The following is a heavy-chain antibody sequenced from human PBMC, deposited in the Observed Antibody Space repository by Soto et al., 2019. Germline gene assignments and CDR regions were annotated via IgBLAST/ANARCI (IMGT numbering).Heavy chain of an antibody. J-gene: IGHJ4*02. Sequence: GSLRLSCAASGFTFSNYWMHWVRQAPGKGLEWVAVIWYDGSNKYYADSVKGRFTISRDNSKNTLYLQMNSLRAEDTAVYYCARDHLSPPIAAAGNGLDYWGQGTLVTVSS. V-gene: IGHV3-33*08. D-gene: IGHD6-13*01. CDR3: ARDHLSPPIAAAGNGLDY. CDR2: IWYDGSNK. CDR1: GFTFSNYW.